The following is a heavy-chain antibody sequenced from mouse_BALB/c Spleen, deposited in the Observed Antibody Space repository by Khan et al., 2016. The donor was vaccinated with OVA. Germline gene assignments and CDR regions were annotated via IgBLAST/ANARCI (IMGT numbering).Heavy chain of an antibody. CDR3: ARAYYYGSSTWIAY. CDR2: IDPSDSYT. J-gene: IGHJ3*01. Sequence: QVQLQQPGAELVKPGASVKLSCKASGYTFTSYWMHWVKQRPGQGLEWIGEIDPSDSYTNYNQNFTGKATLTVDKSSSTAYMQLSSLTSEDSAVYYCARAYYYGSSTWIAYWGQGTLVTVSA. D-gene: IGHD1-1*01. V-gene: IGHV1-69*02. CDR1: GYTFTSYW.